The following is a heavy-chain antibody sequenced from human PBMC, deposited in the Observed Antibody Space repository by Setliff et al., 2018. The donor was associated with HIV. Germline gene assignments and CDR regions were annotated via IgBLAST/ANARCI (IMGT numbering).Heavy chain of an antibody. D-gene: IGHD2-15*01. Sequence: ASVKVSCKASGYTFTDYFLHWVRQAPGQGLEWMGRINPTTAAANSAQKFQGRVTMAGDTSVSTVYMELSRLRSDDMAVYFCARGGGGPSTFDIWGQGTMVTV. CDR1: GYTFTDYF. CDR2: INPTTAAA. V-gene: IGHV1-2*06. J-gene: IGHJ3*02. CDR3: ARGGGGPSTFDI.